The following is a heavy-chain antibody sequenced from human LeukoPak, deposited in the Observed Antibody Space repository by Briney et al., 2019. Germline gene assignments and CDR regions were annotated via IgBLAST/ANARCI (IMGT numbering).Heavy chain of an antibody. CDR3: ARELANWGRYYFDY. Sequence: GGSLRLSCAASEFTFSSYGMHWVRQAPGKGLEWVAVISYDGSNKYYADSVKGRFTISRDNSKNTLYLQMNSLRAEDTAVYYCARELANWGRYYFDYWGQGTLVTVSS. V-gene: IGHV3-30*03. CDR2: ISYDGSNK. CDR1: EFTFSSYG. D-gene: IGHD7-27*01. J-gene: IGHJ4*02.